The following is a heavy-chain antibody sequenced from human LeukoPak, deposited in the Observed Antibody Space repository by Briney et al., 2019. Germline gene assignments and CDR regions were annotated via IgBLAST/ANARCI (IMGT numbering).Heavy chain of an antibody. V-gene: IGHV3-30*02. D-gene: IGHD3-3*01. CDR3: VKDQGECPGSRCYLRFLEY. Sequence: GGSLRLSCAASGFNFSIYGMHWVRQAPGKGLEWVKFERYDQSATVYADSVQGRFAISRDNSKNTVYLQMNSLRVEDTALYFCVKDQGECPGSRCYLRFLEYWGQGTLVIVSS. J-gene: IGHJ4*02. CDR1: GFNFSIYG. CDR2: ERYDQSAT.